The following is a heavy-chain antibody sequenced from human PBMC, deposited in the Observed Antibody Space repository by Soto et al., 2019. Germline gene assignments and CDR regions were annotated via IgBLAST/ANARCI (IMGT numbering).Heavy chain of an antibody. CDR3: AKDPLPYCSGGSCYSYYFDY. V-gene: IGHV3-23*01. J-gene: IGHJ4*02. CDR1: GFTFSSYA. D-gene: IGHD2-15*01. Sequence: GGSLRLSCAASGFTFSSYAMSWVRQAPGKGLEWVSAISGSGGSTYYADSVKGRFTISRDNSKNTLYLQMNSLRAEDTAVYYCAKDPLPYCSGGSCYSYYFDYWGQGTLVTVSS. CDR2: ISGSGGST.